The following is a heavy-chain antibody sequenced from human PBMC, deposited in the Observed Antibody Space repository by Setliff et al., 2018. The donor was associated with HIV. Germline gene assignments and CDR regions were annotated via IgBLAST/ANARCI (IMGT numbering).Heavy chain of an antibody. CDR3: ARTDCTNGVCPYSFDY. D-gene: IGHD2-8*01. CDR1: GASIRSQY. V-gene: IGHV4-59*11. Sequence: SETLSLTCTVSGASIRSQYWSWIRKPPGKGLEWIGYISYSGSTNYNPSLKSRVTISVDTSKNQFSLKLSSVTAADTAVYYCARTDCTNGVCPYSFDYWGPGTLVTVSS. CDR2: ISYSGST. J-gene: IGHJ4*02.